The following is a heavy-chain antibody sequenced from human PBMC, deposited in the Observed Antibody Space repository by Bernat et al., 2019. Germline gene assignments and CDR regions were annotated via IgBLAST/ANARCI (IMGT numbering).Heavy chain of an antibody. J-gene: IGHJ4*02. Sequence: QVQLVESGGGVVQPGRSLRLSCAASGFTFSGYGMHWVRQAPGKGLEWVAVISYDGNNKYYADSVKGRFTTSRDNSKSTLYLQMNSLRAEDTSVYYCARYCSSISCLGYWGQGTLVTVSS. CDR2: ISYDGNNK. CDR3: ARYCSSISCLGY. CDR1: GFTFSGYG. D-gene: IGHD2-2*01. V-gene: IGHV3-30*03.